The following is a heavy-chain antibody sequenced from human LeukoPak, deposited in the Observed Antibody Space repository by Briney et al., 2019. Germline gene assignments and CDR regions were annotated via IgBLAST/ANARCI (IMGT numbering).Heavy chain of an antibody. Sequence: GGSLRLSCAASGFTFSYHWMTWVRQAPGKGLEWVANIKNDGTVKNYVDSVKGRFTISRDNAKNSLYLQMNSLRAEDTAVYYCARGRAPQYGSGSYYLTWGQGSLVTVSS. J-gene: IGHJ5*02. D-gene: IGHD3-10*01. CDR1: GFTFSYHW. V-gene: IGHV3-7*01. CDR3: ARGRAPQYGSGSYYLT. CDR2: IKNDGTVK.